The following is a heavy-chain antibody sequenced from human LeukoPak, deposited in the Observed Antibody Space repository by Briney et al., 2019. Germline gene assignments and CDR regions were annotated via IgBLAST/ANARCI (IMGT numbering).Heavy chain of an antibody. J-gene: IGHJ3*01. CDR2: IKPDGSEK. D-gene: IGHD3-3*01. CDR1: GFTFSNYW. V-gene: IGHV3-7*04. CDR3: ARGDFWSGDYTDAFDV. Sequence: GGSLRLSCAASGFTFSNYWMSWVRQAPGKGLEWVANIKPDGSEKYCVDSVKGRFSISRDNVRNVLYLQMNSLRAGDTALYYCARGDFWSGDYTDAFDVWGQGTMVTVSA.